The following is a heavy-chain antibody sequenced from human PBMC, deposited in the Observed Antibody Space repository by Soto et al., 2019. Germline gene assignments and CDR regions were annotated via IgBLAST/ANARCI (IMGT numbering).Heavy chain of an antibody. CDR2: IHPNTGGT. Sequence: QVQLVQSGAEVRKPGASVKVTCKASGYPYTNSYMHWVRQAPGQELEWMGWIHPNTGGTNYAQKFQGRVTMTRDTSVSTVYMELNRLTSDDTAISFCASDFRTRGWFRQAGNFAMDVWGQGTTVTVS. CDR3: ASDFRTRGWFRQAGNFAMDV. V-gene: IGHV1-2*02. D-gene: IGHD6-19*01. J-gene: IGHJ6*02. CDR1: GYPYTNSY.